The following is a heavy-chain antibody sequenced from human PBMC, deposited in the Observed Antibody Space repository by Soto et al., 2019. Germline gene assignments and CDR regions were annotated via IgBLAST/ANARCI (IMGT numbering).Heavy chain of an antibody. J-gene: IGHJ4*02. CDR2: IYYTGNT. V-gene: IGHV4-39*01. D-gene: IGHD3-22*01. CDR3: ERHSIWLLLSDY. Sequence: SETLSLTCNVSGGSISNSNYYRGWIRQPPGKGLEWIGSIYYTGNTYYNPSLKSRVTISVDTSKNQFSLKLDSVTAADTAVYFCERHSIWLLLSDYWGQGSLVTVSS. CDR1: GGSISNSNYY.